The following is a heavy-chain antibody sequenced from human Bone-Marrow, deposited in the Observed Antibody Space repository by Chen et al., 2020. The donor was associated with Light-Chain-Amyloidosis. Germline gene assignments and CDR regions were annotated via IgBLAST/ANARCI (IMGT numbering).Heavy chain of an antibody. V-gene: IGHV5-51*01. J-gene: IGHJ4*02. CDR3: ARRRDGYNFDY. D-gene: IGHD5-12*01. CDR1: GYTFPNYW. CDR2: IYPDDSDA. Sequence: EVQLEQSGPEVKKHGESLKISCKGSGYTFPNYWIGWVRQMPGKGLEWMGVIYPDDSDARYSPSFEVQVTISADKSITTAYLQWRSLKASDTAMYYCARRRDGYNFDYWGQGTLVTVSS.